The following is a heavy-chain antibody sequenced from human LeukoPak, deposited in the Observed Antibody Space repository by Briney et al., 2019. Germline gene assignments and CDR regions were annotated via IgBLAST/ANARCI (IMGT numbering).Heavy chain of an antibody. Sequence: QPGGSLRLSCAASGFTFSNYWMHWVRQAPGKGLVWVSRINSDGINTSYADSVKGRFTISRDNAKNTLNLQMNSLRAEDTAVYYCANYGSGSSNWFDPWGQGTLVTVSS. CDR1: GFTFSNYW. V-gene: IGHV3-74*01. CDR2: INSDGINT. D-gene: IGHD3-10*01. CDR3: ANYGSGSSNWFDP. J-gene: IGHJ5*02.